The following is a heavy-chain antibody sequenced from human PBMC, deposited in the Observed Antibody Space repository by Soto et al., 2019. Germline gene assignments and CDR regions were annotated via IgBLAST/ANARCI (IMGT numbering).Heavy chain of an antibody. D-gene: IGHD3-3*01. Sequence: GGSLRLSCAASGFTVSSNYMSWVRQAPGKGLEWVSVIYSGGSTYYADSVKGRFTISRDNSKNTLYLQMNSLRAEDTAVYYCARVQSDVLRFLEWLFDYWGQGTLVTVCS. CDR1: GFTVSSNY. CDR3: ARVQSDVLRFLEWLFDY. CDR2: IYSGGST. V-gene: IGHV3-53*01. J-gene: IGHJ4*02.